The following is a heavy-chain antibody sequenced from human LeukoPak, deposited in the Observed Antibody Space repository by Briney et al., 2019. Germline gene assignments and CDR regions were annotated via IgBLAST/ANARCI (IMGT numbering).Heavy chain of an antibody. CDR2: IYPGDSDA. V-gene: IGHV5-51*01. D-gene: IGHD3-16*01. CDR3: ARTNGPIGTRLRLERGFDY. CDR1: GYSFTSYW. J-gene: IGHJ4*02. Sequence: GESLKISCKGSGYSFTSYWIGWVRQMPGKGLEWMGIIYPGDSDARYSPSFQGQVTISADKSISTAYLQWSSLKASDTAMYYCARTNGPIGTRLRLERGFDYWGQGTLVTVSS.